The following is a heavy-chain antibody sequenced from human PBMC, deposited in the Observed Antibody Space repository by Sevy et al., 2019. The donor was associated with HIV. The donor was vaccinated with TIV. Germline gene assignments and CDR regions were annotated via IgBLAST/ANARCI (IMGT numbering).Heavy chain of an antibody. J-gene: IGHJ3*02. CDR2: YDPEDRET. D-gene: IGHD2-21*01. CDR1: GYSVSDLS. Sequence: AAVKVSCKVSGYSVSDLSIHWVRQAPGKGLERMGGYDPEDRETIYSQKFQGRVTMTEDTSTDIAYMELSSLRSEDTAVYYCATSPDCNDRSRDAFDIWGQGTLVTVSS. V-gene: IGHV1-24*01. CDR3: ATSPDCNDRSRDAFDI.